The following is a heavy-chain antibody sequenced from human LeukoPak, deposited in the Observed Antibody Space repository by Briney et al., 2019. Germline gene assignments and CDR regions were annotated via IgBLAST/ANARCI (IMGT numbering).Heavy chain of an antibody. CDR3: ATDDSSGYCYFSLVY. V-gene: IGHV3-23*01. Sequence: GGSLRLSCAASGFTFSSYAMSWVRQAPGKGLEWVSAISGSGGSTYYADSVKGRFTISRDNSKNTLYLQMNSLRAEDTAVYYCATDDSSGYCYFSLVYWGQGTLVTVSS. J-gene: IGHJ4*02. CDR2: ISGSGGST. CDR1: GFTFSSYA. D-gene: IGHD3-22*01.